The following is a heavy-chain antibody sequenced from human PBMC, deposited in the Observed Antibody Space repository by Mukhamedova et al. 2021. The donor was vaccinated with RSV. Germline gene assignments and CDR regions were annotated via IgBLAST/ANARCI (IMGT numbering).Heavy chain of an antibody. V-gene: IGHV4-4*07. Sequence: SHYWSWIRQPAGKGPEWIGRIFSSGSTRYNPSLKGRATMSVDTSKIQFSLRLTSLTAADTGVYYCAGGGFNWEEDYFDSWAPGTL. J-gene: IGHJ4*02. CDR2: IFSSGST. CDR1: SHY. CDR3: AGGGFNWEEDYFDS. D-gene: IGHD1-1*01.